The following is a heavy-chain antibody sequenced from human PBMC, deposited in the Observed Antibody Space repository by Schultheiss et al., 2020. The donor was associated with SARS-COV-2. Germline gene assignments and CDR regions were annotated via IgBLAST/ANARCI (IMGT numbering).Heavy chain of an antibody. J-gene: IGHJ4*02. V-gene: IGHV4-30-4*01. CDR1: GGSISSGDYY. CDR2: IYYSGST. Sequence: SQTLSLTCTVSGGSISSGDYYWSWIRQHPGKGLEWIGYIYYSGSTYYNPSLKSRVTTSVDTSKNQFSLKLSSVTAADTAVYYCASEIAAAGTGANYWGQGTLVTVSS. CDR3: ASEIAAAGTGANY. D-gene: IGHD6-13*01.